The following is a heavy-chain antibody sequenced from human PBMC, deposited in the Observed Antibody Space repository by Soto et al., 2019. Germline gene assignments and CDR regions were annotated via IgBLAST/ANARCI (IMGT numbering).Heavy chain of an antibody. D-gene: IGHD3-22*01. CDR3: AHSAYYDSSGYYGYYFDY. CDR1: GFSLSTSGVG. Sequence: SGPTLVNPTQTLTLTCTFSGFSLSTSGVGVGWIRQPPGKALEWLALIYWNDDKRYSPSLKSRLTITKDTSKNQVVLTMTNMDPVDTATYYCAHSAYYDSSGYYGYYFDYWGQGTLVTVSS. CDR2: IYWNDDK. V-gene: IGHV2-5*01. J-gene: IGHJ4*02.